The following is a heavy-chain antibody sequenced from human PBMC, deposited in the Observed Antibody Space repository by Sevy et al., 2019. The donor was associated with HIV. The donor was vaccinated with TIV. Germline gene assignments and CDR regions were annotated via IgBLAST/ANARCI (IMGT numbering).Heavy chain of an antibody. CDR1: VFTFSTYA. V-gene: IGHV3-23*01. Sequence: GGSLRLSCAASVFTFSTYATTWVRQAPGKGLEWVSVISASAGSTYYSDSVKGRFTISRDNSKNTLYLQMNSLRAEDTAVYYCAKDRVSGTYYTGDFDYWGQGTLVTVSS. CDR3: AKDRVSGTYYTGDFDY. J-gene: IGHJ4*02. CDR2: ISASAGST. D-gene: IGHD3-10*01.